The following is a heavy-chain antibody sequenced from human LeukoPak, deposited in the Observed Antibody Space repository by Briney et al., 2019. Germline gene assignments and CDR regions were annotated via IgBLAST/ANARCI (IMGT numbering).Heavy chain of an antibody. D-gene: IGHD3-10*01. CDR2: IYHSGST. CDR3: ARAKLLTPYGSGSYTIDY. CDR1: GGSISSSNW. J-gene: IGHJ4*02. Sequence: PSETLSLTCAVSGGSISSSNWWSWVRQPPGKGLEWIGEIYHSGSTNYNPSLKSRVTISVDKSKNQFSLKLSSVTAADTAVHYCARAKLLTPYGSGSYTIDYWGQGTLVTVSS. V-gene: IGHV4-4*02.